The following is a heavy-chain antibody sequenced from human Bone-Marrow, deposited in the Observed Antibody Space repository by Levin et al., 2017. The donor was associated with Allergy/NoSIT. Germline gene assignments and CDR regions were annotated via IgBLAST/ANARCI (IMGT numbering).Heavy chain of an antibody. J-gene: IGHJ4*02. V-gene: IGHV3-48*01. CDR2: ISGSGDTK. CDR1: GFSFSLYS. D-gene: IGHD3-10*01. Sequence: GGSLRLSCAGSGFSFSLYSMNWVRRAPGKGLEWVSYISGSGDTKYYADSVRGRFTISRDNAKNSLYVEMNSLRAEDTAVYYCATSLVRGVTSINRGQGTLVTVSS. CDR3: ATSLVRGVTSIN.